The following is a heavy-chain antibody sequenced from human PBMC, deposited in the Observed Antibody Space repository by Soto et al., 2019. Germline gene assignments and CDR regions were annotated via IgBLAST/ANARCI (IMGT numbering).Heavy chain of an antibody. J-gene: IGHJ3*02. V-gene: IGHV3-11*01. CDR3: ARVGQSDALDI. CDR2: ISSSGSTI. CDR1: GFTFSDYY. D-gene: IGHD3-16*01. Sequence: GGSLRLSCAASGFTFSDYYMSWIRQAPGKGLEWVSYISSSGSTIYYADSVKGRFTIFRDNAKNSLHLQMNSLRAEDTGVYYCARVGQSDALDIWGQGTTVTVSS.